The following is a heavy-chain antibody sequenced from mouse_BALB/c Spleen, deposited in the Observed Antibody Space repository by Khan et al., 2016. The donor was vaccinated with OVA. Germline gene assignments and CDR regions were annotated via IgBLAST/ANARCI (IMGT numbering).Heavy chain of an antibody. Sequence: EVELVESGGGLVQPGGSRKLSCAASGFTLSSFGMHWVRQAPEKGLEWVAYISSGSNTINYADTVKGRFTISRDNSQNTLFLPMTSLRSEDTAMYYCTRRRIYDGYYGGAMDYWGQGTSVTVSS. CDR3: TRRRIYDGYYGGAMDY. V-gene: IGHV5-17*02. CDR1: GFTLSSFG. CDR2: ISSGSNTI. J-gene: IGHJ4*01. D-gene: IGHD2-3*01.